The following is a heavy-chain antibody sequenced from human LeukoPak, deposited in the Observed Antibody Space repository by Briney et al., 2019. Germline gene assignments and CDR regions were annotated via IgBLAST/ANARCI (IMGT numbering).Heavy chain of an antibody. V-gene: IGHV1-8*02. Sequence: ASVKVSCKASGYTFTSYDINWVRQATGQGLEWMGWMNPNSGNTGYAQKFQGRVTMTRNTSISTAYMELSSLRSEDTAVYYCARGRFLRGGRKENWFDSWGQGTLVTVSS. CDR1: GYTFTSYD. CDR3: ARGRFLRGGRKENWFDS. D-gene: IGHD2-15*01. J-gene: IGHJ5*01. CDR2: MNPNSGNT.